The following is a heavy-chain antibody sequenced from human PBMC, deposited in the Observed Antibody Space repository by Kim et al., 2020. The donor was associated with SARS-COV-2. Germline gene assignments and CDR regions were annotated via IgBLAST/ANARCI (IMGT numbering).Heavy chain of an antibody. V-gene: IGHV3-73*01. D-gene: IGHD1-1*01. CDR3: TRMPGTTSDCWDAFDV. CDR1: GFTFSGYA. CDR2: IRSSVNSYSS. Sequence: GGSLRLSCAASGFTFSGYAIHWVRQAPGKGLEWVARIRSSVNSYSSADSVTGRGTISSAKDNNALSLQLQMLRVKTKATSVYSCTRMPGTTSDCWDAFDV. J-gene: IGHJ3*01.